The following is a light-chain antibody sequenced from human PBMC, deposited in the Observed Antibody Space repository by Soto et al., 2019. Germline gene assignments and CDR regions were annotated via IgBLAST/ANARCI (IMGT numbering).Light chain of an antibody. CDR1: QSVGNN. J-gene: IGKJ1*01. V-gene: IGKV3-15*01. Sequence: EIMMTQSSATLSVSPGERATLSCRASQSVGNNLAWYQQRPGQPPRLLIHGATTRATGIPARFSGSGSGTEFTLTISSLQSEDFAVYYCQQCDNWPRTFGQGTTVEIK. CDR3: QQCDNWPRT. CDR2: GAT.